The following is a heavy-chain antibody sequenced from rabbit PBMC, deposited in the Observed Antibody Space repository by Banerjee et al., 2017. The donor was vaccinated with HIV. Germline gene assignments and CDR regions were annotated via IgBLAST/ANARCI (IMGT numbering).Heavy chain of an antibody. CDR3: ARDTGSSFSSYGMDL. J-gene: IGHJ6*01. CDR2: IDPLFGIT. CDR1: GFTLSSYY. V-gene: IGHV1S7*01. D-gene: IGHD8-1*01. Sequence: QLKESGGGLVQPGGSLKLPCKASGFTLSSYYMNWVRQAPGKGLEWIGYIDPLFGITYYANWVNGRISISRENAQNTVFLQMTSLTAADTATYFCARDTGSSFSSYGMDLWGPGTLVTVS.